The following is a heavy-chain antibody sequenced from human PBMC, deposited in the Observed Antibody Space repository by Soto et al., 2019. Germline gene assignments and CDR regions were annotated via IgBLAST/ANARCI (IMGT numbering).Heavy chain of an antibody. CDR3: AHRLITRYCSSPSCRGAFDI. D-gene: IGHD2-2*01. Sequence: ESGPTLVNPTQTLTLTCTFSGFSLSTSGVGVGWIRQPPGEALEWLALIYWDDDKRYSPSLKSRLTITKDTSKNQVVLTMTNMDPVDTATYYCAHRLITRYCSSPSCRGAFDIWGQGTMVTVSS. CDR2: IYWDDDK. V-gene: IGHV2-5*02. J-gene: IGHJ3*02. CDR1: GFSLSTSGVG.